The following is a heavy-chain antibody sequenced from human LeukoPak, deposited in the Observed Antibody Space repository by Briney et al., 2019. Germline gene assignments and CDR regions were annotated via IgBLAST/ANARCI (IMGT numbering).Heavy chain of an antibody. Sequence: PSETLSLTCTVSAGSFISSSHHWGWIRQSPGKGLEWIGTVYYGRTTYYSPSLDGRVTISLDTSANHFSLQLNSVTAADTAVYYCVRHDGRGGATMGAFDSWGQGSLVTVSS. J-gene: IGHJ5*01. D-gene: IGHD5-12*01. CDR3: VRHDGRGGATMGAFDS. V-gene: IGHV4-39*01. CDR2: VYYGRTT. CDR1: AGSFISSSHH.